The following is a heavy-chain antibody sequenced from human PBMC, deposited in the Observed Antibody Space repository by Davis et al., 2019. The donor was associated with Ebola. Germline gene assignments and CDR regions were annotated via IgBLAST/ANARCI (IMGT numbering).Heavy chain of an antibody. CDR2: IYYSGST. CDR1: GGSISSSSYY. J-gene: IGHJ6*02. Sequence: MPSETLSLTCTVSGGSISSSSYYWGWIRQPPGKGLEWIGSIYYSGSTYYNPSLKSRVTISVDTSKNQFSLKLSSVTAADTAVYYCARLADYYYYGMDVWGQGTTVTVSS. V-gene: IGHV4-39*01. D-gene: IGHD6-6*01. CDR3: ARLADYYYYGMDV.